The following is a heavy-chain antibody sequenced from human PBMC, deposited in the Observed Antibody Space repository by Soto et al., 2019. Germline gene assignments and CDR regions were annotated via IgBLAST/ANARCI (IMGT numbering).Heavy chain of an antibody. Sequence: HPGGSLRLSCAASGFTFSSYWMSWVRQAPGKGLEWVANIKQDGSEKYYVDSVKGRFTISRDNSRNTLNLQMNSLRVEDTAVYYWTRAAIRGELLDYWGQGTQVTVSS. CDR1: GFTFSSYW. J-gene: IGHJ4*02. CDR2: IKQDGSEK. D-gene: IGHD1-26*01. V-gene: IGHV3-7*02. CDR3: TRAAIRGELLDY.